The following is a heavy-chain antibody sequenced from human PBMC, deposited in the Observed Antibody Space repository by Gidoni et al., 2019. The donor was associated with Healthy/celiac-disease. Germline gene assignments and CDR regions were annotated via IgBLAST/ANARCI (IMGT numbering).Heavy chain of an antibody. CDR3: ARLDETPYGDYVGMVY. J-gene: IGHJ4*02. V-gene: IGHV1-2*06. D-gene: IGHD4-17*01. CDR2: INPNSGGT. Sequence: QVQLVQSGAEVKKHGASVKVSCKASGYTFTGYYLHWVRQAPGQGLEWMGRINPNSGGTNYAQKFQGRVTMTRDTSISTAYMELSRLRSDDTAVYYCARLDETPYGDYVGMVYWGQGTLVTVSS. CDR1: GYTFTGYY.